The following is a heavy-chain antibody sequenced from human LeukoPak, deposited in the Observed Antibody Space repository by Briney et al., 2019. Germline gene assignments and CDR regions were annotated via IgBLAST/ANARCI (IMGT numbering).Heavy chain of an antibody. Sequence: GGSLRLSCAASGFTFSGYAIHWVHQAPGKGLEWVAVISYDGRTEYYADSVKGRFTISRDNSKNTAYLQMNSLRAEDTAVYYCAKRSEVVTAIPDSWGQGTLVTVSS. CDR2: ISYDGRTE. CDR1: GFTFSGYA. J-gene: IGHJ5*01. CDR3: AKRSEVVTAIPDS. V-gene: IGHV3-30*18. D-gene: IGHD2-21*02.